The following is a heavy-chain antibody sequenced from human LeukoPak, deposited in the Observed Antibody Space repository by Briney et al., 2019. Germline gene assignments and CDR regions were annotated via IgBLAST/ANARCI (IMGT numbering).Heavy chain of an antibody. CDR3: ARHGVATHYYYYYMDV. Sequence: SETLSLTCTVSGGSISSYYWSWIRQPPGKGLEWIGYIYYSGSTNYNPSLKSRVTISVDTSKNQFSLKLSSVTAADTAVYYCARHGVATHYYYYYMDVWGKGTTVTISS. CDR1: GGSISSYY. D-gene: IGHD3-3*01. J-gene: IGHJ6*03. CDR2: IYYSGST. V-gene: IGHV4-59*08.